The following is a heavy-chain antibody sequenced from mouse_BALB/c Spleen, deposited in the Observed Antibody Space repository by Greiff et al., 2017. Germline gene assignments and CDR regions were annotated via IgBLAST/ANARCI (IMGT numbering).Heavy chain of an antibody. CDR2: ISYDGSN. Sequence: EVQLQQSGPGLVKPSQSLSLTCSVTGYSITSGYYWNWIRQFPGNKLEWMGYISYDGSNNYNPSLKNRISITRDTSKNQFFLKLNSVTTEDTATYYCARYAYYRYDDAMDYWGQGTSVTVSS. CDR3: ARYAYYRYDDAMDY. D-gene: IGHD2-14*01. V-gene: IGHV3-6*02. CDR1: GYSITSGYY. J-gene: IGHJ4*01.